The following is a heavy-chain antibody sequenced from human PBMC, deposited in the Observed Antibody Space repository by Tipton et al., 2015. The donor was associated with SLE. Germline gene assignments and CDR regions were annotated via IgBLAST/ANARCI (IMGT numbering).Heavy chain of an antibody. CDR2: INHSGST. CDR1: GGSFSGYY. D-gene: IGHD6-13*01. CDR3: AGLYSSSWLPFGYYYYGMYV. Sequence: TLSPTCAVYGGSFSGYYWSWIRQPPGKGLEWIGEINHSGSTNYNPSLKSRFTISVDTSKNQFSLKLGSVTAADTAVYYCAGLYSSSWLPFGYYYYGMYVWGQGTPVTVSS. J-gene: IGHJ6*02. V-gene: IGHV4-34*01.